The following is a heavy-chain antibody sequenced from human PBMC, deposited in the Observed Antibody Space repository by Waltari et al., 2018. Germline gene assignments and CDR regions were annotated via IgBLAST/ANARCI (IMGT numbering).Heavy chain of an antibody. D-gene: IGHD6-6*01. CDR3: VKDRGLYSSSSGLDY. CDR1: GFSFDDYA. J-gene: IGHJ4*02. V-gene: IGHV3-9*01. Sequence: EVQLVESGGGLVQPGRSLRLSCAASGFSFDDYAMHWVRQAPGKGLEWVSGISWKSGSTAYADSVEGRFTIARDNAKNSRYLQMHSLRPEDTALYYCVKDRGLYSSSSGLDYWGQGTLVTVSS. CDR2: ISWKSGST.